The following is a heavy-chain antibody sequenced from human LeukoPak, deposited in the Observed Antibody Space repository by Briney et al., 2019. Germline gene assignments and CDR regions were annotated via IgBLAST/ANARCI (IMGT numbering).Heavy chain of an antibody. CDR3: ARERPPYGDYAFFDY. D-gene: IGHD4-17*01. CDR1: GGSIRSTSYY. Sequence: QPSETLSLTCTVSGGSIRSTSYYWGWIRQPPGKGLEWIGSIYYSGSTYYNLSLKSRVTISVDTSKSQLSLKLSSVTAADTAVYYCARERPPYGDYAFFDYWGQGTLVTVSS. CDR2: IYYSGST. V-gene: IGHV4-39*07. J-gene: IGHJ4*02.